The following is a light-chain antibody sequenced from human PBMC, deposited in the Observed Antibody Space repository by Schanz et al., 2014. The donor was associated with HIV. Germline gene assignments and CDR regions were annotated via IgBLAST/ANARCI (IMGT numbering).Light chain of an antibody. J-gene: IGLJ1*01. CDR2: DVT. CDR3: GSFAGSNTRGLV. V-gene: IGLV2-14*03. Sequence: QSALTQPASVSGSPGQSITISCTGTSSDVGGYNYVSWYQHHPGKAHKLLIYDVTYRPSGVSNRFSGSKSGNTASLTVSGLQAEDEADYYCGSFAGSNTRGLVFGTGTKVTVL. CDR1: SSDVGGYNY.